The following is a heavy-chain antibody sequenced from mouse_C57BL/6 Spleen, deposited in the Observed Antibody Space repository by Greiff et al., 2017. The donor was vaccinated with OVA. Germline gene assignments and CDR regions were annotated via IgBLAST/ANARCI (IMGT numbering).Heavy chain of an antibody. D-gene: IGHD3-2*02. Sequence: VQLQQSGPELVKPGASVKISCKASGYAFSSSWMNWVKQRPGKGLEWIGRIYPGDGDTNYNGKFKGKATLTADKSSSTAYMQLSSLTSEDSAVYFCARGGQLSGAGFAYWGQGTLVTVSA. CDR1: GYAFSSSW. CDR3: ARGGQLSGAGFAY. CDR2: IYPGDGDT. V-gene: IGHV1-82*01. J-gene: IGHJ3*01.